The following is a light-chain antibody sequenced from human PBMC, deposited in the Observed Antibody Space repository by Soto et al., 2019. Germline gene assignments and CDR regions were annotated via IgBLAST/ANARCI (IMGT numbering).Light chain of an antibody. J-gene: IGLJ3*02. Sequence: QSVLTQPPSASATPGQRVTNSCSGSRSNIARRSVYWYQQLPGTAPKLLMYSSELRPSGVPDRFSGSKSGTTASLAISGVQSEDEADYYCSAWDDSLNGWVFGGGTKLTVL. CDR2: SSE. CDR1: RSNIARRS. V-gene: IGLV1-44*01. CDR3: SAWDDSLNGWV.